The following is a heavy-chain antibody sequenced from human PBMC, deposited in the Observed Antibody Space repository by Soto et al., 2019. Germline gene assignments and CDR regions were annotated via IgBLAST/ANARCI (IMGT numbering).Heavy chain of an antibody. Sequence: QVQLQESGPGLVKPSETLSLTCTVSGGSISSYYWSWIRQPPGKGLEWIGYIYYSGSTNYNPSLKSRVTISVDTSKNQFSLKLSSVTAADTAVYYCARAADTAMVTGEGAFDYWGQGTLVTVSS. CDR2: IYYSGST. V-gene: IGHV4-59*01. CDR3: ARAADTAMVTGEGAFDY. J-gene: IGHJ4*02. D-gene: IGHD5-18*01. CDR1: GGSISSYY.